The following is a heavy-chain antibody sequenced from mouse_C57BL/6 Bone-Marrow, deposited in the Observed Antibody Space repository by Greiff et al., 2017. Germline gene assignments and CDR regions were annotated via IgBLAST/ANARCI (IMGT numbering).Heavy chain of an antibody. CDR1: GFNIKDYY. CDR3: ALDSSGYVPYYYAMDY. CDR2: IDPEDGET. J-gene: IGHJ4*01. V-gene: IGHV14-2*01. D-gene: IGHD3-2*02. Sequence: EVQLQQSGAELVKPGASVKLSCTASGFNIKDYYMHWVKQRTEQGLEWIGRIDPEDGETKYAPKFQGKATITADTSSNTAYLQLSSLASEDTAVYYCALDSSGYVPYYYAMDYWGQGTSVTVSS.